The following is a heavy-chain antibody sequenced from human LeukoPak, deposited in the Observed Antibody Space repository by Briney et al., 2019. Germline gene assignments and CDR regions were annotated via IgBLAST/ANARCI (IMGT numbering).Heavy chain of an antibody. V-gene: IGHV5-51*01. J-gene: IGHJ4*02. Sequence: GESLKISCKGSGYSFTTYWIGWVRQMPGKGLEWMAIMYPRDSDIIYSPSFQGQVTISADKSISIAYLQWSSLQASDTAMYYCARGLRAAAGSAIYYFDNWGQGTLVSVSS. CDR2: MYPRDSDI. D-gene: IGHD6-13*01. CDR3: ARGLRAAAGSAIYYFDN. CDR1: GYSFTTYW.